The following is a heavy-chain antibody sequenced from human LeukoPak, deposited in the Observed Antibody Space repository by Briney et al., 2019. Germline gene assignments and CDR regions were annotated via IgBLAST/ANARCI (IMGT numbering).Heavy chain of an antibody. CDR3: ARDRIGWFDY. CDR2: IKQDGGEK. CDR1: GFTFRDYY. Sequence: PGGSLRLSCAASGFTFRDYYMTWIRQAPGKGLEWVADIKQDGGEKYYVDSVKGRFTISRDNAKNSLNLQMNSLRVEDTAVYYCARDRIGWFDYWGQGTLVTVFS. V-gene: IGHV3-7*01. D-gene: IGHD2-15*01. J-gene: IGHJ4*02.